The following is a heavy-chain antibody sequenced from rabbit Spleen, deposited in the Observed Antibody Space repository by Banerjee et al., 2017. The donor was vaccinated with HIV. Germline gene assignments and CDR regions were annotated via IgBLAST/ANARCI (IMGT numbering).Heavy chain of an antibody. V-gene: IGHV1S45*01. CDR2: INTATGKA. CDR3: ARDLVGVIGWNFYL. D-gene: IGHD1-1*01. CDR1: GFSFSDRDV. Sequence: QEQLVESGGGLVQPEGSLTLTCTVSGFSFSDRDVMCWVRQAPGKGLEWIACINTATGKAVYASWAKGRFTISKTSSTTVTLQMTSLTAADTATYFCARDLVGVIGWNFYLWGPGTLVTVS. J-gene: IGHJ4*01.